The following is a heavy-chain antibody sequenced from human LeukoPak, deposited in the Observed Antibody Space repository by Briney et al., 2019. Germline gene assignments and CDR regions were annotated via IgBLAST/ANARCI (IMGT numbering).Heavy chain of an antibody. D-gene: IGHD3-3*01. V-gene: IGHV3-49*04. CDR2: IRSKAYGGTT. J-gene: IGHJ4*02. CDR1: GFTFGDYA. CDR3: TTPPLFWSGYYPTGFDY. Sequence: QPGRSLRLSCTASGFTFGDYAMSWVRQAPGKGLEWVGSIRSKAYGGTTEYAASVKGRFTISRDDSKSIAYLQMNSLKTEDTAVYYCTTPPLFWSGYYPTGFDYWGQGTLVTVSS.